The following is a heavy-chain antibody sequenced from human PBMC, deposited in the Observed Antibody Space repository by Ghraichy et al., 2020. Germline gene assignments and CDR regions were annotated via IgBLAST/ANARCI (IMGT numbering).Heavy chain of an antibody. J-gene: IGHJ4*02. CDR1: GFTFSSYG. D-gene: IGHD2-15*01. CDR3: ARDRVSRGSHPAH. CDR2: IWYDGSNK. Sequence: GGSLRLSCAASGFTFSSYGMHWVRQAPGKGLEWVAVIWYDGSNKYYADSVKGRFTISRDNSKNTLYLQMNSLRAEDTAVYYCARDRVSRGSHPAHWGQGTLVTVSS. V-gene: IGHV3-33*01.